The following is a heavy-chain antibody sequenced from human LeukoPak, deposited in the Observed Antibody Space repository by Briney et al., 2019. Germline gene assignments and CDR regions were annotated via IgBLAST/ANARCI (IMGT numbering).Heavy chain of an antibody. CDR3: ARDPGVQLERGFDI. J-gene: IGHJ3*02. CDR1: GGTFSSYA. CDR2: IIPIFGTA. D-gene: IGHD1-1*01. Sequence: GASVKVSCKASGGTFSSYAISWVRQAPGQGLEWMGGIIPIFGTANYAQKFQGRVTITTDESTSTAYMELSSLRSEDTAVYYCARDPGVQLERGFDIWGQGTMVTVSS. V-gene: IGHV1-69*05.